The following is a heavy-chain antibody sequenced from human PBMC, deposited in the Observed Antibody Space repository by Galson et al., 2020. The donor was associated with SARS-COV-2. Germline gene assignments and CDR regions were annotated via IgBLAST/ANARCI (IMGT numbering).Heavy chain of an antibody. CDR3: ARDSGDFDY. D-gene: IGHD7-27*01. J-gene: IGHJ4*02. CDR2: ISYDGSNK. Sequence: GESLKISCAASGFTFSSYAMHWVRQAPGKGLEWVAVISYDGSNKYYADSVKGRFTISRDNSKNTLYLQMNSLRAEDTAVYYCARDSGDFDYWGQGTLVTVSS. V-gene: IGHV3-30-3*01. CDR1: GFTFSSYA.